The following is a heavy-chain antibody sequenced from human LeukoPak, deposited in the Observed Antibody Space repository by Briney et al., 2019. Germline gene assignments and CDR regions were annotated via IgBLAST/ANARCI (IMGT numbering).Heavy chain of an antibody. D-gene: IGHD2/OR15-2a*01. CDR2: IKGKTNGGTT. Sequence: ETLSLTCAVSGGSISSYYWSWVRQAPGKGLEWVGRIKGKTNGGTTDYAAPVKGRFTISRDDSKNMLFLQMNTLKTEDTAVYYCTSDDPVNRSWGKGTLVTVSS. CDR3: TSDDPVNRS. V-gene: IGHV3-15*01. CDR1: GGSISSYY. J-gene: IGHJ4*02.